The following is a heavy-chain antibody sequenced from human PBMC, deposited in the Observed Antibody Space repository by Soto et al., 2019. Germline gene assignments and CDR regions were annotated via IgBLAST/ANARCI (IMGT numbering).Heavy chain of an antibody. CDR2: IISVLGIA. CDR1: GGTFSSYT. Sequence: GASVKVSCKASGGTFSSYTISWVRQAPGQGLEWMGRIISVLGIANYAQKFQGRVTMTRDTSTSTVYMELSSLRSEDTAVYYCAGGPYSSSWHAFDIWGQGTMVTV. V-gene: IGHV1-69*02. CDR3: AGGPYSSSWHAFDI. J-gene: IGHJ3*02. D-gene: IGHD6-13*01.